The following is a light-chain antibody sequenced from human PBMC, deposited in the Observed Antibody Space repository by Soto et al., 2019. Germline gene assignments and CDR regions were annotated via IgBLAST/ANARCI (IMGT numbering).Light chain of an antibody. Sequence: QSALTQPASVSGSPGQSITFSCTGTSNDIGGYNYVSWFQHHPDKAPKLIIYEVYDRPSGVSNRFSGSKSGNTASLTISGLQPEDEADYYCSSYTTNHTRVFGRGTKVTVL. CDR3: SSYTTNHTRV. V-gene: IGLV2-14*01. CDR2: EVY. CDR1: SNDIGGYNY. J-gene: IGLJ3*02.